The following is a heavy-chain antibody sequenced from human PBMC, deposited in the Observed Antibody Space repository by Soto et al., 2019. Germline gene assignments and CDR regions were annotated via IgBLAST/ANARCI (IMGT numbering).Heavy chain of an antibody. V-gene: IGHV3-30*18. CDR3: AKELDVVMVLSATRGLDV. Sequence: QVQLVESGGGMIQPGKSLRLSCVASGFTFSNFGMHWVRQAPGKGLEWVAGISYDGRSESYVDSVRGRFTLSRDNSKNTLSLQMISLRPEDTGVYYCAKELDVVMVLSATRGLDVWGQGTTVTVSS. J-gene: IGHJ6*02. CDR2: ISYDGRSE. CDR1: GFTFSNFG. D-gene: IGHD2-15*01.